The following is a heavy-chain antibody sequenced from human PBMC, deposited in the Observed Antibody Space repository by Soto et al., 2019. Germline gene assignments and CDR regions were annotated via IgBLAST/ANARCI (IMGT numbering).Heavy chain of an antibody. CDR2: IYYSGST. J-gene: IGHJ6*02. V-gene: IGHV4-30-4*01. CDR3: AREVVVPAAMGGYYYYGMDV. CDR1: GGSISSGDYY. Sequence: SETLSLTCTVSGGSISSGDYYWSWIRQPPGKGLEWIGYIYYSGSTYYNPSLKSRVTISVDTSKNQFSLKLSSVTAADTAVYYCAREVVVPAAMGGYYYYGMDVWGQGTTVTVSS. D-gene: IGHD2-2*01.